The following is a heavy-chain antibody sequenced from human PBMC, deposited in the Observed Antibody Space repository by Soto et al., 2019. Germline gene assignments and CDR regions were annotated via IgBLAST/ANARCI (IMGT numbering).Heavy chain of an antibody. V-gene: IGHV4-4*02. CDR1: GDSVSNNKW. J-gene: IGHJ4*02. Sequence: SETLSLTCAVSGDSVSNNKWWSWVRLSPGKGLEWIGEVFRSGDTNYNPSLKSRVTISMDKSKNEFLLQLKSVTAADTAMYYCAKNGDYVLEYWGQGTLATVSS. CDR2: VFRSGDT. CDR3: AKNGDYVLEY. D-gene: IGHD4-17*01.